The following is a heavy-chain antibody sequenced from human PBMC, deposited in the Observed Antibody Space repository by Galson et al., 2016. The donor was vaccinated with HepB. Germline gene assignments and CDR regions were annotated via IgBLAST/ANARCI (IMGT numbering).Heavy chain of an antibody. Sequence: SLRLSCAASGFTFSSYAMSWVRQAPGKGLEWVSSISGDGGTTYYSDSVKGRLPIPRDNSKKTVYLQMNSLRGEDTAAYYCARGAILFAKKPYYFHYWGQGTLVAVSS. J-gene: IGHJ4*02. CDR3: ARGAILFAKKPYYFHY. D-gene: IGHD2-21*01. CDR2: ISGDGGTT. CDR1: GFTFSSYA. V-gene: IGHV3-23*01.